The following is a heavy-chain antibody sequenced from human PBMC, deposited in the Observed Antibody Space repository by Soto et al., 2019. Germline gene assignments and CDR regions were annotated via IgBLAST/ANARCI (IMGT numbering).Heavy chain of an antibody. Sequence: TVSGGSISSGGYYWSWIRQHPEKGLEWIGYIYYTGSTYYNPSLKSRVTMSVDTSKNQFSLKLSSVTAADTAVYYCATVGGNWNYVDHWGQGTMVTVYS. D-gene: IGHD1-20*01. CDR1: GGSISSGGYY. V-gene: IGHV4-31*03. J-gene: IGHJ4*02. CDR3: ATVGGNWNYVDH. CDR2: IYYTGST.